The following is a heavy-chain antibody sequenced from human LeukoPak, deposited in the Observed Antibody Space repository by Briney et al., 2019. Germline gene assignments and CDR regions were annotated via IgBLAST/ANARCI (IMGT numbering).Heavy chain of an antibody. CDR3: VKDGASLDAFDI. Sequence: PGGSLRLSCAASGFTFSSYAMSWVRQAPGKGLEWASAISGSGGSTYYADSVKGRFTISRDNSKNTLYLQMNSLRAEDTAVYYCVKDGASLDAFDIWGRGTMVTVSS. CDR1: GFTFSSYA. D-gene: IGHD4/OR15-4a*01. J-gene: IGHJ3*02. V-gene: IGHV3-23*01. CDR2: ISGSGGST.